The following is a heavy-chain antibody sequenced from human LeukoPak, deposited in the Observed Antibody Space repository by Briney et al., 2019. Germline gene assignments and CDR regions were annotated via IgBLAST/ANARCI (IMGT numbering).Heavy chain of an antibody. J-gene: IGHJ6*02. CDR1: GFTFSSYG. D-gene: IGHD5-12*01. V-gene: IGHV3-33*01. CDR2: IWYDGSNK. Sequence: PGRSLRLSCAASGFTFSSYGMHWVRQASGKGLEWVAVIWYDGSNKYYADSVKGRFTISRDNSKNTLYLQMNSLRAEDTAVYYCARDIVATTYYYYYGMDVWGQGTTVTVSS. CDR3: ARDIVATTYYYYYGMDV.